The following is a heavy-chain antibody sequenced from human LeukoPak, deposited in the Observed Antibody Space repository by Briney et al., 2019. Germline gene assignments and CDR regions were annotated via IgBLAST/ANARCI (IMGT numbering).Heavy chain of an antibody. CDR1: GFTVSSSY. Sequence: GGSLRLSCAASGFTVSSSYMSWVRQAPGKGLEWVSAISGSGGSTYYADSVKGRFTISRDNSKNTLYLQMNSLRAEDTAVYYCAKDQPLYGGNSGYFDYWGQGTLVTVSS. CDR2: ISGSGGST. D-gene: IGHD4-23*01. CDR3: AKDQPLYGGNSGYFDY. J-gene: IGHJ4*02. V-gene: IGHV3-23*01.